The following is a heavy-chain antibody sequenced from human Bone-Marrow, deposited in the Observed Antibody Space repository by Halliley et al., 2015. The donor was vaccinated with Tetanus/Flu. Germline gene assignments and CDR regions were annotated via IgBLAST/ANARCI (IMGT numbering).Heavy chain of an antibody. Sequence: TLSLTCTVSAGSITTSNWWSWVRQPPGKGLEWIGEIYHGGAFNYAPALESRVTISVDKPKNQFSLTLTSLTAADTAVYFCAGHLATRGTRGFDSWGQGVLVTVSS. CDR1: AGSITTSNW. CDR2: IYHGGAF. CDR3: AGHLATRGTRGFDS. D-gene: IGHD3-10*01. J-gene: IGHJ4*02. V-gene: IGHV4-4*01.